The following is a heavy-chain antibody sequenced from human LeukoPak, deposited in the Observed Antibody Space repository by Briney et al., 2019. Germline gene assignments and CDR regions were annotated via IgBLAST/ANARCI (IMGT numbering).Heavy chain of an antibody. CDR3: ASTTYYYDSSGYYYRETFDY. Sequence: PSETLSLTCTVSGGSLSSYYWSWIRQPPGKGLEWMGYIYYSGSTNYNPSLKSRVTISVDTSKNQFSLKLSSVTAADTAVYYCASTTYYYDSSGYYYRETFDYWGQGTLVTVSS. V-gene: IGHV4-59*01. CDR2: IYYSGST. CDR1: GGSLSSYY. D-gene: IGHD3-22*01. J-gene: IGHJ4*02.